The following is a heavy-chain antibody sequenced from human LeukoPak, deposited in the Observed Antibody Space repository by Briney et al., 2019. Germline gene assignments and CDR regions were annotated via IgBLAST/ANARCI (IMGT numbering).Heavy chain of an antibody. CDR2: IIPIFGTA. V-gene: IGHV1-69*13. Sequence: SVKVSCKASGGTFSSYAISWVRQAPGQGLEWMGGIIPIFGTANYAQKFQGRVTITADESTSTAYMELSSLRSEDTAVYYCARPLGYYDSSGPLDYWGQGTLVTVSS. CDR1: GGTFSSYA. D-gene: IGHD3-22*01. CDR3: ARPLGYYDSSGPLDY. J-gene: IGHJ4*02.